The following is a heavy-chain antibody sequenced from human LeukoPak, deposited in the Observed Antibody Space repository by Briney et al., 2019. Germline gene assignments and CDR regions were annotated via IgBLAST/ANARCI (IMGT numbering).Heavy chain of an antibody. CDR3: AIQRHGGYNYDY. CDR1: GFTVSSNY. V-gene: IGHV3-53*01. J-gene: IGHJ4*02. Sequence: GGSLRLSCTVSGFTVSSNYMSWVRQAPGKGLEWVSVIYSGGSTYYADSVKGRFTISRDNSKNTLYLQMNSLRAEDTAVYYCAIQRHGGYNYDYWGQGTLVTVSS. D-gene: IGHD5-24*01. CDR2: IYSGGST.